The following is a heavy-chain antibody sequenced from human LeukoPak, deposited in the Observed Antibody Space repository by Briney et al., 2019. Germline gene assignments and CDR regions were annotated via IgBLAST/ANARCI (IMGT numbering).Heavy chain of an antibody. CDR1: GYTLTGYY. D-gene: IGHD3-3*01. J-gene: IGHJ6*03. CDR2: INTNTGNP. CDR3: ETTIFEKLWLEDGYYYYMDV. V-gene: IGHV7-4-1*02. Sequence: PRASVKVSCKASGYTLTGYYMHWVRQAPGQGLEWMGWINTNTGNPTYAQGFTGRFVFSLDTSVSTAYLQISSLKAEDTAVYYCETTIFEKLWLEDGYYYYMDVWGKGTTVTVSS.